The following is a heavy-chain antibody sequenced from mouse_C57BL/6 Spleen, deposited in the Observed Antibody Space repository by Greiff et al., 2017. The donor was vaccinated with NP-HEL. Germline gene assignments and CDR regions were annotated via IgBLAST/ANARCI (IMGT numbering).Heavy chain of an antibody. J-gene: IGHJ1*03. CDR2: IWSGGST. CDR3: ARNYGYDWYFDV. D-gene: IGHD2-2*01. CDR1: GFSLTSYG. V-gene: IGHV2-2*01. Sequence: QVHVKQSGPGLVQPSQSLSITCTVSGFSLTSYGVHWVRQSPGKGLEWLGVIWSGGSTDYNAAFISRLSISKDNSKSQVFFKMNSLQAEETAIYYCARNYGYDWYFDVWGTGTTVTVSS.